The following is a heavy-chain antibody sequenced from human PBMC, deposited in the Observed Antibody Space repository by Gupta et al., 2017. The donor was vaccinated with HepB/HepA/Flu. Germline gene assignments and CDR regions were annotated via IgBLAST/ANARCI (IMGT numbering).Heavy chain of an antibody. J-gene: IGHJ4*02. CDR3: ARDLSAHYYDSSGYYHETYFDY. CDR1: GYTFTSYY. D-gene: IGHD3-22*01. V-gene: IGHV1-46*01. CDR2: INPSGGST. Sequence: KASGYTFTSYYMHWVRQAPGQGLEWMGIINPSGGSTSYAQKFQGRVTMTRDTSTSTVYMELSSLRSEDTAVYYCARDLSAHYYDSSGYYHETYFDYWGQGTLVTVSS.